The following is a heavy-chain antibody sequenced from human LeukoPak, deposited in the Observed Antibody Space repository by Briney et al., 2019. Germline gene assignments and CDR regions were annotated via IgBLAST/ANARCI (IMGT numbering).Heavy chain of an antibody. CDR2: ISVRSNYI. CDR1: GYTFSSYS. D-gene: IGHD3-22*01. V-gene: IGHV3-21*01. CDR3: VRLRRNSDTSGSYYYYDF. Sequence: GGSLRLSCVASGYTFSSYSINWVRHAPGKGLEWVSSISVRSNYIYYADSVRGRFSISRYDARDSLYLQMNSLRAEDTAVYFCVRLRRNSDTSGSYYYYDFWGQGTLVTVSS. J-gene: IGHJ4*02.